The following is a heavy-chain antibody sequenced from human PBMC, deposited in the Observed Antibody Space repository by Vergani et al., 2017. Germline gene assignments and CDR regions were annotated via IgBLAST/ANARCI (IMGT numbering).Heavy chain of an antibody. J-gene: IGHJ5*02. CDR2: IYYSGST. D-gene: IGHD3-9*01. Sequence: QQESGPGLVKPSETLSLTCTVSGGSISSYYWSWIRQPPGKGLEWIGYIYYSGSTNYNPSLKSRVTISVDTSKNQFPLKLSSVTAADTAVYYCARGHYDILTGPNWFDPWGQGTLVTVSS. CDR3: ARGHYDILTGPNWFDP. V-gene: IGHV4-59*01. CDR1: GGSISSYY.